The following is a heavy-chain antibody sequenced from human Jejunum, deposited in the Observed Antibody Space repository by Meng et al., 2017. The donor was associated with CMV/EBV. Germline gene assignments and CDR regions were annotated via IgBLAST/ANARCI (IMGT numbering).Heavy chain of an antibody. V-gene: IGHV3-23*01. CDR2: ISTSGDSV. CDR1: FSFSSYA. D-gene: IGHD6-13*01. CDR3: AKDAGTATGLSALDI. J-gene: IGHJ3*02. Sequence: FSFSSYAMDGVRRAPGKGLEWVSAISTSGDSVYYADSVKGRFIVSRDNSKNTMYLQMNSPRAEDTAVYYCAKDAGTATGLSALDIWGQGAVVTVSS.